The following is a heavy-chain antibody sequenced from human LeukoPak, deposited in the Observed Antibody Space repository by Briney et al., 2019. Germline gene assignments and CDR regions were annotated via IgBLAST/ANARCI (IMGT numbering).Heavy chain of an antibody. CDR2: IYTSGST. Sequence: SQTLSLTCTVSGGSISSGSYYWSWIRQPAGKGLEWIGRIYTSGSTNYNPSLKSLVTISVDTSKNQFSLKLSSVTAADTAVYYCARSHWGYCSSTSCYNYYFDYWGQGTLVTVSS. D-gene: IGHD2-2*01. V-gene: IGHV4-61*02. CDR3: ARSHWGYCSSTSCYNYYFDY. CDR1: GGSISSGSYY. J-gene: IGHJ4*02.